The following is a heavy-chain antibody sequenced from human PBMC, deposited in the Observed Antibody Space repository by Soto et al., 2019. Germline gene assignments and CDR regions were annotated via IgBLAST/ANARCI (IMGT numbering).Heavy chain of an antibody. D-gene: IGHD1-26*01. CDR2: INAGNGNT. Sequence: QVPLVQSGAEVKKPGASVKVSCKASGYTFTSYAMHWVRQAPGQRLEWMGWINAGNGNTKYSQKFQGRVPITRDTSASTAYMELSSLRSEDTAVYYCARDPVSHLGVGYYFDYWGQGTLVTVSS. V-gene: IGHV1-3*01. J-gene: IGHJ4*02. CDR3: ARDPVSHLGVGYYFDY. CDR1: GYTFTSYA.